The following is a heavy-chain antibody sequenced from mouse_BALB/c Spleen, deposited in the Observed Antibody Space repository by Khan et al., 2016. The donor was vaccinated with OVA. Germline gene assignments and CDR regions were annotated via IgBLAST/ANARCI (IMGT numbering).Heavy chain of an antibody. CDR3: ARGAGTTYGMDY. J-gene: IGHJ4*01. Sequence: QVQLQQSGAELMKPGASVKISCKTTGYTFSNYWIEWIKQRPGHGLEWIGEILPGRGNINYNEKFKGKATFTADTSSNIAYMQLNSLTSEDSAVEYCARGAGTTYGMDYWGQGTSGTGSS. V-gene: IGHV1-9*01. CDR2: ILPGRGNI. D-gene: IGHD4-1*01. CDR1: GYTFSNYW.